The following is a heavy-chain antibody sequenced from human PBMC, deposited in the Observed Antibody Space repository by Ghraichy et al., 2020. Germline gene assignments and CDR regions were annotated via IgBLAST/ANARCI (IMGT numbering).Heavy chain of an antibody. CDR1: GYSFIDYY. J-gene: IGHJ5*02. CDR3: ARGFPGVIVPGSLGWFDP. CDR2: INPGSGGT. V-gene: IGHV1-2*02. D-gene: IGHD2-2*01. Sequence: ASVKVSCKASGYSFIDYYIQWVRQAPRQGLEWMGWINPGSGGTNYAQKFQGRVTMTRDTSISTVYMELSRLRSDDTAVYYCARGFPGVIVPGSLGWFDPWGQGTLVTVSS.